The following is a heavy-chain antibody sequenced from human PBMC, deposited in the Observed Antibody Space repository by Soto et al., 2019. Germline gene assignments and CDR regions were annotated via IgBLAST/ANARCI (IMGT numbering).Heavy chain of an antibody. CDR2: IYYSGST. J-gene: IGHJ4*02. D-gene: IGHD4-17*01. CDR3: TRVGGYYGDYPNFDY. Sequence: SETLSLTCTVSNGSLSSNYWSWIRQSPGKGLEWIGNIYYSGSTNYNPSLKSRVTMSVDTSKNQFTLKLSSVTAADTAVYYCTRVGGYYGDYPNFDYWGPGTLVTVSS. V-gene: IGHV4-59*01. CDR1: NGSLSSNY.